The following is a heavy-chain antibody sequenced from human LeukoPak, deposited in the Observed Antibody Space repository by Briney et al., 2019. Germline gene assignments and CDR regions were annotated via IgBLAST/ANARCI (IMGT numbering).Heavy chain of an antibody. CDR2: INPNSGGT. D-gene: IGHD3-10*01. V-gene: IGHV1-2*02. J-gene: IGHJ4*02. Sequence: GASVTVSCTASGYTFTDYYMHWVRQAPGQGHEWMGWINPNSGGTNYAQKFQGRVTMTRDTSISTAYMELSRLRSDDTAVYYCARDVWFGKLFENYWGQGTLVTVSS. CDR3: ARDVWFGKLFENY. CDR1: GYTFTDYY.